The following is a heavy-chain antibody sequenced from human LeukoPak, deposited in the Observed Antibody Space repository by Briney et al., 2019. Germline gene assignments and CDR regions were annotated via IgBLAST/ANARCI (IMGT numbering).Heavy chain of an antibody. CDR2: IYYSGST. Sequence: PSETLSLTCTVSGGSISSSSYYWGWLRQPPGKGLEWIGSIYYSGSTYYNPSLKSRVTISVDTSKNQFSLKLSSVTAADTAVYYCARTSPNRLYYFDYWGQGTLVTVSS. CDR1: GGSISSSSYY. D-gene: IGHD5-12*01. J-gene: IGHJ4*02. CDR3: ARTSPNRLYYFDY. V-gene: IGHV4-39*01.